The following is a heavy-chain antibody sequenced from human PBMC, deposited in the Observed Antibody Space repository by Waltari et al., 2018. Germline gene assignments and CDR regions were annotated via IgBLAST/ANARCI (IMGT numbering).Heavy chain of an antibody. D-gene: IGHD6-13*01. CDR1: GGTFSSYA. CDR3: ARDRGRSSSAFDI. Sequence: VQLVQSGAEVKKPGSSVKVSSKASGGTFSSYAISWVRQAPGQGLEWMGGIIPICGTANYAQKYQGRVTITADESTSTAYMELSSLRAEDTAVYYCARDRGRSSSAFDIWGQGTMVTVSS. V-gene: IGHV1-69*13. J-gene: IGHJ3*02. CDR2: IIPICGTA.